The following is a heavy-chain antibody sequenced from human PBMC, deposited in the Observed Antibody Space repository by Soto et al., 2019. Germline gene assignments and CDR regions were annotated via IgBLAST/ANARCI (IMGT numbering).Heavy chain of an antibody. J-gene: IGHJ3*02. CDR3: ARGSYFYDSSGYYTGAFDI. CDR2: INPNSGGT. V-gene: IGHV1-2*04. Sequence: ASVKGSCKASGYTFTGSDMHWVRQAPGQGLEWMGWINPNSGGTNYAQKFQGWVTMTRDTSISTAYMELSRLRSDDTAVYYCARGSYFYDSSGYYTGAFDIWGQGTMDTVSS. D-gene: IGHD3-22*01. CDR1: GYTFTGSD.